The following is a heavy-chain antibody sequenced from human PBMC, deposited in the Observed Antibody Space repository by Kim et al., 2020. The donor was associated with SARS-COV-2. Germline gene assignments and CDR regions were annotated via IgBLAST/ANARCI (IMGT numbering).Heavy chain of an antibody. CDR3: TRENYDFWSGSHIDY. V-gene: IGHV3-73*01. D-gene: IGHD3-3*01. J-gene: IGHJ4*02. Sequence: ASVKGRFTISRDDSKNTAYLQMNSLKTEDTAVYYCTRENYDFWSGSHIDYWGQGTLVTVSS.